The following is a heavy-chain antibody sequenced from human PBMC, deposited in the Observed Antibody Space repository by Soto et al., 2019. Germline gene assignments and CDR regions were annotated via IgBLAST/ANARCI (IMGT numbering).Heavy chain of an antibody. CDR1: GDSMTSSDW. D-gene: IGHD3-22*01. CDR3: VCNGYYSLEY. J-gene: IGHJ4*02. V-gene: IGHV4-4*02. Sequence: QVQLQESGPGLVKPSGTLSLTCAVSGDSMTSSDWWSWVRQAPGKGPEWIGEIHYSGDINYDPSLRSRVTISVDRSKNQFSLNLSSVTAADTAVYFCVCNGYYSLEYWGQGTLVIVSP. CDR2: IHYSGDI.